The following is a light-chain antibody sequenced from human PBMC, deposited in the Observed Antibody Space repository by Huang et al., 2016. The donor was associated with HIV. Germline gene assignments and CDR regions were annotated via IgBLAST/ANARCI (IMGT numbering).Light chain of an antibody. CDR2: DAS. V-gene: IGKV3-11*01. CDR3: QQRTNWPRSIT. Sequence: EIVLTQSPATLSVSPGERATPSCRASQSVSNYLAWYQQKPGQAPRPLIYDASNRSTGIPARFSGSGSGTDFTLTIRSLEPEDFAVYYCQQRTNWPRSITFGQGTRLEIK. J-gene: IGKJ5*01. CDR1: QSVSNY.